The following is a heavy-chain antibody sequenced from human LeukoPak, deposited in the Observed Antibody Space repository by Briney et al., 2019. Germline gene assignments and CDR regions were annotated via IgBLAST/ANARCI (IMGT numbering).Heavy chain of an antibody. CDR2: IYSSGST. D-gene: IGHD4-11*01. Sequence: SETLSLTCIVSGSSISNYYWSWIRQPAGKGLEWIGRIYSSGSTNYNPSLKSRVTMSLDTSKNQFSLKLSSVTAADTAVYYCARLSTVTTSFDYWGQGTLVTVSS. CDR3: ARLSTVTTSFDY. J-gene: IGHJ4*02. CDR1: GSSISNYY. V-gene: IGHV4-4*07.